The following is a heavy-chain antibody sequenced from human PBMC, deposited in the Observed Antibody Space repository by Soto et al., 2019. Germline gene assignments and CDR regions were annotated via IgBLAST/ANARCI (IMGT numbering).Heavy chain of an antibody. CDR2: ISDGVNT. CDR1: GGSISSSTW. CDR3: TRGPHSTLLSGGDY. Sequence: QVQLQESGPGLVKPSGTLSLTCAVSGGSISSSTWWGWVRQPPGKGLEWIGEISDGVNTSYNPSLKSRVTISVDKSKNQLSLGLRSVTAADMAVYYCTRGPHSTLLSGGDYWGQGTLVTVSS. D-gene: IGHD3-10*01. J-gene: IGHJ4*02. V-gene: IGHV4-4*02.